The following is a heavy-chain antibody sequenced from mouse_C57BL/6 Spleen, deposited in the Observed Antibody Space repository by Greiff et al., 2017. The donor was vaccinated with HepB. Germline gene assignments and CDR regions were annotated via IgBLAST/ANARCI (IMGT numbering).Heavy chain of an antibody. CDR2: IYPGDGDT. D-gene: IGHD3-2*02. CDR1: GYAFSSSW. J-gene: IGHJ2*01. Sequence: SGPELVKPGASVKISCKASGYAFSSSWMNWVKQRPGKGLEWIGRIYPGDGDTNYNGKFKGKATLTADKSSSTAYMQLSSLTSEDSAVYFCARTAQATYFDYWGQGTTLTVSS. CDR3: ARTAQATYFDY. V-gene: IGHV1-82*01.